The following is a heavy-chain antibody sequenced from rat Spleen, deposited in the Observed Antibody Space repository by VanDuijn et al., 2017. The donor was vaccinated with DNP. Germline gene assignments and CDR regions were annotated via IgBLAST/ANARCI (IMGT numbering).Heavy chain of an antibody. Sequence: EVQLVESGGGPVQPGRSLKLSCVASGFTFNNYWMTWIRQAPGKGLEWVATINYDGSNTYYRDSVKGRFTISRDNAKSTLYLQMDSLRSEDTATYYCARSDSYGFPYWGQGTLVTVSS. CDR2: INYDGSNT. D-gene: IGHD1-2*01. V-gene: IGHV5-31*01. CDR1: GFTFNNYW. J-gene: IGHJ3*01. CDR3: ARSDSYGFPY.